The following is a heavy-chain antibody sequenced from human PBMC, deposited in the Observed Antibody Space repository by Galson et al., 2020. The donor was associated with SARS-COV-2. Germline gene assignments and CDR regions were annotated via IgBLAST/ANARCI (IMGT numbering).Heavy chain of an antibody. D-gene: IGHD6-6*01. CDR2: IYWDDDK. CDR3: AHRWGQLVSPYFDY. J-gene: IGHJ4*02. CDR1: GFSLSTSGVG. V-gene: IGHV2-5*02. Sequence: SGPTLVKPTQTLTLTCTFSGFSLSTSGVGVGWIRQPPGKALEWLALIYWDDDKRYSPSLKSRLTITKDTSKNQVVLTMTNMDPVDTATYCCAHRWGQLVSPYFDYWGQGTLVTVSS.